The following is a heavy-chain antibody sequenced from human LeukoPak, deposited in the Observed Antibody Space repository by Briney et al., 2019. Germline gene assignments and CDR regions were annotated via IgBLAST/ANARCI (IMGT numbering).Heavy chain of an antibody. J-gene: IGHJ4*02. CDR2: ISSGVGST. CDR3: VKSRLVVTAFDS. V-gene: IGHV3-23*01. Sequence: GGSLRLSCEVSGFTFSRFALSWVRQAPGKGLDWVSTISSGVGSTYYADSVKGRFTISRDNSKNTLYLQFNSLRAEDTAVYYCVKSRLVVTAFDSWGQGTLVTVSS. D-gene: IGHD4-23*01. CDR1: GFTFSRFA.